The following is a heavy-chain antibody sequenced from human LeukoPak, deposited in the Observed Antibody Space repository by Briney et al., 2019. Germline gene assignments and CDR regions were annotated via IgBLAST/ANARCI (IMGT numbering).Heavy chain of an antibody. Sequence: PGGSLRLSCAASGFTFSSYAMSWVRQAPGKGLEWVSAISGSGGSTYYADSVKGRFTISGDNSKNTLYLQMNSLRAEDTAVYYCAKDGVGGTVTSHGLYDYWGQGTLVTVSS. CDR1: GFTFSSYA. D-gene: IGHD4-17*01. J-gene: IGHJ4*02. CDR2: ISGSGGST. CDR3: AKDGVGGTVTSHGLYDY. V-gene: IGHV3-23*01.